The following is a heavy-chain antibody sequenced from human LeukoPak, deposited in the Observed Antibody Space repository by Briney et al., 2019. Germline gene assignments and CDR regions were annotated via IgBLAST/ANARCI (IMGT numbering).Heavy chain of an antibody. V-gene: IGHV1-18*01. CDR3: ARVCGGYSSSWYVCPADDFDY. D-gene: IGHD6-13*01. J-gene: IGHJ4*02. CDR2: ISAYNGNT. CDR1: GYTFTSYG. Sequence: ASVKVSCKASGYTFTSYGISWVRQAPGQGLEWMGWISAYNGNTNYAQKLQGRVTMTTDTSTSTAYMEPRSLRSDDTAVYYCARVCGGYSSSWYVCPADDFDYWGQGTLVTVSS.